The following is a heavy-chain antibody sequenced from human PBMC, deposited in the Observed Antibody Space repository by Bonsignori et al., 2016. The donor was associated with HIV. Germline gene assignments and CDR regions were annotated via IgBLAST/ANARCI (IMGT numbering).Heavy chain of an antibody. V-gene: IGHV3-48*03. J-gene: IGHJ6*03. D-gene: IGHD2-2*01. CDR1: GFTFSSYE. CDR2: ISSSGSTI. CDR3: ARDRYQLLINEDYYYYYMDV. Sequence: GGSLRLSCAASGFTFSSYEMNWVRQAPGKGLEWVSYISSSGSTIYYADSVKGRFTISRDNAKNSLYLQMNSLRAEDTAVYYCARDRYQLLINEDYYYYYMDVWGQRDHGHRLL.